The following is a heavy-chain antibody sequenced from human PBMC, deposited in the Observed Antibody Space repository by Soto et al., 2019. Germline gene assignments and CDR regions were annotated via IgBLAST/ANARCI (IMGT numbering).Heavy chain of an antibody. J-gene: IGHJ3*02. CDR3: ARDHIAVASGSAHAFDI. V-gene: IGHV1-2*04. CDR2: ISPNSGGT. CDR1: GYTFTGYY. Sequence: ASVKVSXKASGYTFTGYYMHWVRQAPGQGLEWMGWISPNSGGTNYAQKFQGWVTMTRDTSISTAYMELSRLRSDDTAVYYCARDHIAVASGSAHAFDIWGQGTMVTVSS. D-gene: IGHD6-19*01.